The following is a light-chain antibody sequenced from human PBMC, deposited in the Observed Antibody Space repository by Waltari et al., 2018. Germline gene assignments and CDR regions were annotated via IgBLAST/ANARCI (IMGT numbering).Light chain of an antibody. J-gene: IGKJ2*01. CDR2: WAS. CDR3: QQSYSTPYT. Sequence: DIVMTQSPDPLPVSLGDRATINSTSRQSVLTSSKKRTHLVWYQQKTGQPPKLLISWASTRESGVPDRFSGSGSGTDFTLTISSLQAEDVAVYYCQQSYSTPYTFGQGTKLEIK. CDR1: QSVLTSSKKRTH. V-gene: IGKV4-1*01.